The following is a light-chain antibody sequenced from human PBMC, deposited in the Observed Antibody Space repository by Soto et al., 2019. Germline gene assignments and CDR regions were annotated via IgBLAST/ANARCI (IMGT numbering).Light chain of an antibody. J-gene: IGKJ1*01. Sequence: DIDMTQSPSSLSASVGDRVPIPCRASQSISSYLNWYQQKPGKAPKLLIYDASSLESGVPSRFSGSGSGTEFTLTISSLEPEDFAVYYCQQRSNWPPTFGQGTKVDIK. CDR2: DAS. CDR1: QSISSY. V-gene: IGKV1-39*01. CDR3: QQRSNWPPT.